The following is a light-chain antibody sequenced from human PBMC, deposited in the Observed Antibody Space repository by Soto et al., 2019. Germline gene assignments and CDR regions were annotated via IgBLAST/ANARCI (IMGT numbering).Light chain of an antibody. CDR3: QQYGSSPLMYT. J-gene: IGKJ2*01. V-gene: IGKV3-20*01. CDR2: GAS. Sequence: EIVLTQSPGTLSLSPGERATLSCRASQSVSSSDLAWYQQKPGQAPRLLIYGASSRATGIPDRFSGSGSGTDFTLTISRLEPEDFAVYYCQQYGSSPLMYTFGQGTKLDIK. CDR1: QSVSSSD.